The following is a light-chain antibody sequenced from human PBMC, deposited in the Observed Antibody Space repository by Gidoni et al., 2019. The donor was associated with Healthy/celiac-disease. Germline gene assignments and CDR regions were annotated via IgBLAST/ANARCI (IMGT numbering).Light chain of an antibody. CDR1: QDISNY. V-gene: IGKV1-33*01. CDR3: QHYDNLLLT. J-gene: IGKJ4*01. Sequence: IEIPHSPAALSASVGDRVTITCQASQDISNYLNWYQQKPGKAQKRLIYDASNLETGVPSRFSGSGSGTDFTFTISSLQPEDISTYYCQHYDNLLLTFGGGTKVEIK. CDR2: DAS.